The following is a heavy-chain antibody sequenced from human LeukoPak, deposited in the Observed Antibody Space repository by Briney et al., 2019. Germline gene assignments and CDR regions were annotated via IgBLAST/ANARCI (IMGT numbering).Heavy chain of an antibody. CDR1: GGSISSYY. D-gene: IGHD3-22*01. V-gene: IGHV4-59*01. Sequence: SETLSLTCTVSGGSISSYYLSWIRQPPGKGLEWIGYIYHSGSTNYNPSLKSRVTISVDTSKNQFSPKLSSVTAADTAVYYCALDYYDSSGYYHDYWGQGTLVTVSS. CDR2: IYHSGST. J-gene: IGHJ4*02. CDR3: ALDYYDSSGYYHDY.